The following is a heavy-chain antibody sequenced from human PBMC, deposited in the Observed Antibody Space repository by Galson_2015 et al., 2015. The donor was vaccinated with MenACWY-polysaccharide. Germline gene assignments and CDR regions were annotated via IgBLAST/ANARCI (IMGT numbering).Heavy chain of an antibody. Sequence: SLRLSCAASGFTFRSYSMNWVRQTPGKGPEWVSYIRSGGNTIYYADSVKGRFTISRDDAKNALYLQMNSLRDEDTAVYYCARGLEYSFDYWGQGTLVTVSS. D-gene: IGHD3-16*01. CDR2: IRSGGNTI. CDR1: GFTFRSYS. J-gene: IGHJ4*02. V-gene: IGHV3-48*02. CDR3: ARGLEYSFDY.